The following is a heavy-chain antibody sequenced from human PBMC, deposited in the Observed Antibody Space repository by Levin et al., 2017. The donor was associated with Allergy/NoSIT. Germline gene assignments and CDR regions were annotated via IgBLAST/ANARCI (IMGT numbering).Heavy chain of an antibody. CDR3: ARDRIAAAGTYYYMDV. CDR2: ISYDGSNK. V-gene: IGHV3-30-3*01. D-gene: IGHD6-13*01. Sequence: GGSLRLSCAASGFTFSSYAMHWVRQAPGKGLEWVAVISYDGSNKYYADSVKGRFTISRDNSKNTLYLQMNSLRAEDTAVYYCARDRIAAAGTYYYMDVWGKGTTVTVSS. J-gene: IGHJ6*03. CDR1: GFTFSSYA.